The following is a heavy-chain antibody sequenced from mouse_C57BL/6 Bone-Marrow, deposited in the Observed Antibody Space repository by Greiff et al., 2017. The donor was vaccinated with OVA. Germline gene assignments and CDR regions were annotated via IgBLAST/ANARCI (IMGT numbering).Heavy chain of an antibody. CDR1: GFTFRDYG. J-gene: IGHJ4*01. V-gene: IGHV5-17*01. Sequence: EVQVVESGGGLVKPGGSLKLSCAASGFTFRDYGMHWVRQAPEKGLEWVAYISSGSSTIYYADTVKGRFTISRDNAKNTLFLQMTSLRSEDTAMYYCAREGYYYAMDYWGQGTSVTVSS. CDR2: ISSGSSTI. D-gene: IGHD3-3*01. CDR3: AREGYYYAMDY.